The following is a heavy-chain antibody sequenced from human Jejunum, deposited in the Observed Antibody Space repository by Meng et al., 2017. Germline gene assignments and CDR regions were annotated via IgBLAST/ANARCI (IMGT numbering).Heavy chain of an antibody. J-gene: IGHJ3*02. Sequence: LRLSCTVSGDSVSSDLYYWNWIRQPAGKGLEWIGRIHTSGHNIQNPSLRSRVTLLLDRSNNQFSLRLTSVTAADTAVYSCATLTPDPPMGSRRNDVFDIWGQGTLVTVSS. V-gene: IGHV4-61*02. CDR1: GDSVSSDLYY. D-gene: IGHD1-26*01. CDR2: IHTSGHN. CDR3: ATLTPDPPMGSRRNDVFDI.